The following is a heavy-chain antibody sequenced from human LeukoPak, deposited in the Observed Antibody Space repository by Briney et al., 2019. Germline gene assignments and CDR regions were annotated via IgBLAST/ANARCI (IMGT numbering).Heavy chain of an antibody. D-gene: IGHD2-21*02. CDR2: ISGSGGGT. CDR1: GFTFSSYG. J-gene: IGHJ6*03. Sequence: GGTLRLSCAASGFTFSSYGMSWVRQAPGKGLEWVSAISGSGGGTYSADSVKGRFTISRDNSKNTLYLQMNSLRAEDTAVYYCAKEGGTYCGGDCYPFYYMDVWGKGTTVTISS. V-gene: IGHV3-23*01. CDR3: AKEGGTYCGGDCYPFYYMDV.